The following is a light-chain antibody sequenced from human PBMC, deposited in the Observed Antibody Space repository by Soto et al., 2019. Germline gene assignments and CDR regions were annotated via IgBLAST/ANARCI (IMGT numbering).Light chain of an antibody. CDR1: TGDVGGSGH. CDR2: DVN. CDR3: CSHAGSLTWV. Sequence: QSALTQPRSVSGSPGQSVTISCTGTTGDVGGSGHVSWYQQHPGKAPKLVIYDVNQRPSGVPDRFSGSKSGNTAFLTISGLQAEDESDYYCCSHAGSLTWVFGGGTKLTVL. V-gene: IGLV2-11*01. J-gene: IGLJ3*02.